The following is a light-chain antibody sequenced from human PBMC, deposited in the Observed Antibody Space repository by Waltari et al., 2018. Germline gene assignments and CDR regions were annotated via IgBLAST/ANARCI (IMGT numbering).Light chain of an antibody. CDR3: QQSYDSPVT. J-gene: IGKJ4*01. CDR1: QSVFYSSDNKNY. CDR2: WSS. Sequence: DIVMTQSPDSLAVSLGERATLKCKSSQSVFYSSDNKNYVARYQQKSGQPHKLLIYWSSNRQSWVPDRFLGSGSGTDFTLTISSLQPEDVAVYYCQQSYDSPVTFGGGTKVEIK. V-gene: IGKV4-1*01.